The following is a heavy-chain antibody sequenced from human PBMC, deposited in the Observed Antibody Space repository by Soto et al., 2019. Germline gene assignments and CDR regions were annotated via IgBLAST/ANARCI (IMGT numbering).Heavy chain of an antibody. J-gene: IGHJ3*02. CDR3: AREFNDYGDYPGAFDI. D-gene: IGHD4-17*01. V-gene: IGHV3-33*01. Sequence: GGSLRLSCAASGFTFSSYGMHWVRQAPGKGLEWVAVIWYDGSNKYYADSVKGRFTISRDNSKNTLYLQMNSLRAEDTAVYYCAREFNDYGDYPGAFDIWGQGTMVTVSS. CDR1: GFTFSSYG. CDR2: IWYDGSNK.